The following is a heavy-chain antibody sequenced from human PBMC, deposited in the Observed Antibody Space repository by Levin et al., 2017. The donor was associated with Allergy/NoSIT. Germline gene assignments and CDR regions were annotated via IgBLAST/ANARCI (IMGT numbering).Heavy chain of an antibody. CDR2: IYYSGST. V-gene: IGHV4-59*01. Sequence: ASETLSLTCTVSGGSISTYYWSWIRQPPGKGLEWIGYIYYSGSTNYKPSLKSRVTISVDTSKNQFSLKLSSVTAADTAVYYCGRASGSLYGMDVWGQGTTVTVSS. CDR1: GGSISTYY. J-gene: IGHJ6*02. D-gene: IGHD6-13*01. CDR3: GRASGSLYGMDV.